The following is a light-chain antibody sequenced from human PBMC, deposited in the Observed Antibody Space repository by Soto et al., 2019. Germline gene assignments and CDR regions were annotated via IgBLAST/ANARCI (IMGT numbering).Light chain of an antibody. V-gene: IGKV3-20*01. CDR2: GAS. J-gene: IGKJ1*01. CDR3: HQRQSWPRT. Sequence: EIVLTQSPGTLSLPPGERATLSCRASQSVSSSYLAWYQQKPGQAPRLLIYGASSRATGIPDRFSGSGSGTDFTLTISRLEREDFAVYYCHQRQSWPRTFGQGTTVDIK. CDR1: QSVSSSY.